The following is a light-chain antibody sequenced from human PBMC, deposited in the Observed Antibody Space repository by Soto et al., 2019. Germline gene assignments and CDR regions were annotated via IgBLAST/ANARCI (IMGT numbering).Light chain of an antibody. V-gene: IGLV2-14*01. CDR2: EVS. Sequence: QSALTQPASVSGSPGQSITISCTGTSSDVGGYNYVSWYQQHPGKAPKLMIYEVSNRPSGVSNRFSGSKSGNTASLTISGXXXXXXXDYYCSSYTSSSTLVFGTGTKLTVX. CDR1: SSDVGGYNY. J-gene: IGLJ1*01. CDR3: SSYTSSSTLV.